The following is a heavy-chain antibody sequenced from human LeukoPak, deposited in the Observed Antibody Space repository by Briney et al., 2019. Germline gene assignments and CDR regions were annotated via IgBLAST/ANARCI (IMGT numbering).Heavy chain of an antibody. CDR3: ARVSTAVSLAIDY. V-gene: IGHV3-21*06. D-gene: IGHD6-13*01. Sequence: GGSLRLSCAASGFTFSSYEMNWVRQAPGKGLEWVSVISSSSTYIYYADSVKGRFTISRDNAKNSLYLQMNSLRAEDTAVYYCARVSTAVSLAIDYWGQGTLVTVST. CDR1: GFTFSSYE. CDR2: ISSSSTYI. J-gene: IGHJ4*02.